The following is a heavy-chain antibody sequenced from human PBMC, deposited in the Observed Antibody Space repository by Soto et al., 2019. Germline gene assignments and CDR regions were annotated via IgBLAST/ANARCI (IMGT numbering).Heavy chain of an antibody. V-gene: IGHV3-23*01. CDR2: IGARGRDT. Sequence: EVQLLESGGGLVQPGGPLRRSGAASGFTFPTHAMSWVRPAPGKGLEWVSAIGARGRDTSYADSMRGRFTISRDNSKNTLYLQMNSLRAEDTAVYYCAILGGTYFSFDVWGQGTLVTVSS. D-gene: IGHD1-26*01. CDR1: GFTFPTHA. J-gene: IGHJ3*01. CDR3: AILGGTYFSFDV.